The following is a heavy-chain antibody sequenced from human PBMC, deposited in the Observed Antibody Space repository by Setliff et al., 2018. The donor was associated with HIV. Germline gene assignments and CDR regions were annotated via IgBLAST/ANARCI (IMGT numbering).Heavy chain of an antibody. D-gene: IGHD5-12*01. Sequence: SETLSLTCTVSGGSIRSYYWSWIRQPPGKGLEWIGYVFYNGDTAYNPSLKSRLTISVDTSKSQFSLKLTSVTAADTAVYYCARQVSIPGVAITPVDYWGQGALVTVSS. CDR1: GGSIRSYY. J-gene: IGHJ4*02. CDR2: VFYNGDT. V-gene: IGHV4-59*08. CDR3: ARQVSIPGVAITPVDY.